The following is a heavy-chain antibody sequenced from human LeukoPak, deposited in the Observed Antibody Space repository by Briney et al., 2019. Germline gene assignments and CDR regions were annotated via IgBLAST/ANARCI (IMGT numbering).Heavy chain of an antibody. J-gene: IGHJ4*02. CDR1: GYSFTSYW. D-gene: IGHD3-22*01. Sequence: SGESLKISCKGSGYSFTSYWIGWVRHMPGKGLEWMGIIYPGDSDTRYSPSFQGQVTISADKSISTAYLQWSSLKASDTAMYYCARVYYYGSSGYYFDYWGQGTLVTVSS. CDR3: ARVYYYGSSGYYFDY. V-gene: IGHV5-51*01. CDR2: IYPGDSDT.